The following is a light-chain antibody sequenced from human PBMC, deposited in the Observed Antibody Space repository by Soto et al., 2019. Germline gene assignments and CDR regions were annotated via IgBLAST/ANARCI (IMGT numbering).Light chain of an antibody. CDR1: QSFTRW. CDR3: QKYNSYLWT. J-gene: IGKJ1*01. V-gene: IGKV1-5*01. CDR2: DAS. Sequence: DIQMTQSPSTLSASVGDRVTITSRASQSFTRWLAWYQQKPGKAPKLLIYDASNLEIGVPSRFSGSGSGTEFTLTISNLQPDYFGTYFCQKYNSYLWTFGQGTKVEVK.